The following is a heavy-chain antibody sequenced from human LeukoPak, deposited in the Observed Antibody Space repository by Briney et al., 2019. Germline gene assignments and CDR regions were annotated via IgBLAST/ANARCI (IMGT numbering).Heavy chain of an antibody. CDR3: AKDSAFYYIDV. J-gene: IGHJ6*03. CDR1: GFSLSSYW. D-gene: IGHD3-10*01. Sequence: GGSLRLSSAAPGFSLSSYWMNWVRQAPGKVLEWVANIKEDVSEKQYVDSVKGRFTISRDNSKNTLYLQMNSLKGDDTAVYYCAKDSAFYYIDVWGKGTTVIISS. V-gene: IGHV3-7*01. CDR2: IKEDVSEK.